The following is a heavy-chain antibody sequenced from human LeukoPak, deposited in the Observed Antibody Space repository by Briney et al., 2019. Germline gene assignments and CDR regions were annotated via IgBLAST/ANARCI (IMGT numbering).Heavy chain of an antibody. D-gene: IGHD2-2*01. V-gene: IGHV1-24*01. CDR3: ASSGYCSSTSCFNQHNWFDP. Sequence: ASVKVSCKVSGYTLTELSMHWVRQAPGKGLEWMGGFDPEDGETIYAQKFQGRVTMTEDTSTDTAYMELSSLRSEDTAVYYCASSGYCSSTSCFNQHNWFDPWGQGTLVTVSS. CDR2: FDPEDGET. J-gene: IGHJ5*02. CDR1: GYTLTELS.